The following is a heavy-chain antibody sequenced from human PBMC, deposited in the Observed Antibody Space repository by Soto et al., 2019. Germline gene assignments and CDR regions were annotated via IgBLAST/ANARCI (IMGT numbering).Heavy chain of an antibody. CDR1: GYSFTSYW. D-gene: IGHD3-3*01. CDR2: IDPSDSYT. J-gene: IGHJ4*02. Sequence: GESLKISFKGSGYSFTSYWISWVRQMPGKGLEWMVRIDPSDSYTHYSPSFQGHVPISXXXXXXTXYXQXXXLKAXDTAMYYCARTPTYYDFWSGSYWGQGTLVTVCS. CDR3: ARTPTYYDFWSGSY. V-gene: IGHV5-10-1*01.